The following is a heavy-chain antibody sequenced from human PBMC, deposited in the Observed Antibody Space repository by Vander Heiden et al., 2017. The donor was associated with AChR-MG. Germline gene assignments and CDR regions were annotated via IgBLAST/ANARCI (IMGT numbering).Heavy chain of an antibody. CDR3: AKALSNSWYQVYYYYGMDV. Sequence: QVQLVESGGGVVQPGRSLRLSCAASGFTFILYGMHWVRQAPGKGLEWVAVISYDGSNKNYAYSVKCRFTISRDNSKNTLYLQMNSLRAEDTAVYYCAKALSNSWYQVYYYYGMDVWGQGTTVTVSS. V-gene: IGHV3-30*18. J-gene: IGHJ6*02. CDR1: GFTFILYG. CDR2: ISYDGSNK. D-gene: IGHD6-13*01.